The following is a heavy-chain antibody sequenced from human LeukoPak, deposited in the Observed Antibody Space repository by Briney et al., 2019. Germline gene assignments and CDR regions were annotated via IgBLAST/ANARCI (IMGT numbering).Heavy chain of an antibody. J-gene: IGHJ6*03. CDR2: INPNSGGT. CDR3: ARGRGRGQWLVLAISLGHYMDV. CDR1: GYTFTGYY. Sequence: ASVKISCKASGYTFTGYYMHWVRQAPGQGLEWMGWINPNSGGTNYAQKFQGRVTMTRDTSISTAYMELSRLRSDDTAVYYCARGRGRGQWLVLAISLGHYMDVWGKGTTVTVSS. D-gene: IGHD6-19*01. V-gene: IGHV1-2*02.